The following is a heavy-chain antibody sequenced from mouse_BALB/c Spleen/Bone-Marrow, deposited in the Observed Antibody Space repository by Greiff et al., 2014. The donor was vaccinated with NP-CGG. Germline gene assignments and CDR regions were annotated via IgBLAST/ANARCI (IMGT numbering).Heavy chain of an antibody. Sequence: EVKLMESGGGLVQPGGSLKLSCATSGFTFSDYYMYWVRQTPEKRLEWVAYISNGGGSTYYPDTVKGRFTISRDNAKNTLYLQMSRLKSKDTAMYYCARHNYDETWFAYWGQGTLVTVSA. CDR3: ARHNYDETWFAY. CDR1: GFTFSDYY. V-gene: IGHV5-12*02. D-gene: IGHD2-4*01. J-gene: IGHJ3*01. CDR2: ISNGGGST.